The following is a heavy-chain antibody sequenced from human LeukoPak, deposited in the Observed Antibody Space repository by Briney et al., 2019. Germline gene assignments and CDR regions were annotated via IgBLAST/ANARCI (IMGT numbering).Heavy chain of an antibody. V-gene: IGHV3-48*03. D-gene: IGHD3-10*02. CDR2: ISSSGSTI. J-gene: IGHJ6*04. Sequence: QTGGSLRLSCAASGFTSSSYEMNWVRQAPGKGLEWVSYISSSGSTIYYADSVKGRFTISRDNAKNSPYLQMNSLRAEDTAVYYCAELGITMIGGVWGKGTTVTISS. CDR3: AELGITMIGGV. CDR1: GFTSSSYE.